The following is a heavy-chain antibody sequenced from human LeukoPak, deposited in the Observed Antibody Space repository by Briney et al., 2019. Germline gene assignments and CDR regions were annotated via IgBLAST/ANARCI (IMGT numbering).Heavy chain of an antibody. D-gene: IGHD2-2*01. J-gene: IGHJ4*02. CDR3: ASRDEYCSSTSCYSDFDY. CDR2: IYYSGST. Sequence: SETLSLTCTVSGGSISSSSYYWGWIRQPPGKGLEWIGSIYYSGSTYYNPSLKSRVTISVDTSKNQFSLKLSSVTAADTAVYYCASRDEYCSSTSCYSDFDYWGQGTLVTVSS. CDR1: GGSISSSSYY. V-gene: IGHV4-39*01.